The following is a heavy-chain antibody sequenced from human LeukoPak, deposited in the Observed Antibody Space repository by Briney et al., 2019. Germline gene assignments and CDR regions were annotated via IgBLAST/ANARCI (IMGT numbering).Heavy chain of an antibody. CDR1: GFTFSSYW. CDR2: IKQDGSEK. D-gene: IGHD3-9*01. V-gene: IGHV3-7*01. Sequence: GGSLRLSCAASGFTFSSYWMSWVRQAPGKGLEWVANIKQDGSEKYYVDSVKGRFTISRDNAKNSLYLQMNSLRAEGTAVYYCARGPIRAPFDYWGQGTLVTVSS. J-gene: IGHJ4*02. CDR3: ARGPIRAPFDY.